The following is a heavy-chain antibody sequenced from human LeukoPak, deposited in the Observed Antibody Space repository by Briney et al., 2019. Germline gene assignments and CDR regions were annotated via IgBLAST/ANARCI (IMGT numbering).Heavy chain of an antibody. D-gene: IGHD4-17*01. CDR1: GGSISSYY. V-gene: IGHV4-59*01. Sequence: SETLSLTCTVSGGSISSYYWSWIRRPPGKGLEWIGYIYYSGSTNYNPSLKSRVTISVDTSKNQFSLKLSSVTAADTAVYYCARVSNGDYADYYYYMDVWGKGTTVTISS. CDR2: IYYSGST. J-gene: IGHJ6*03. CDR3: ARVSNGDYADYYYYMDV.